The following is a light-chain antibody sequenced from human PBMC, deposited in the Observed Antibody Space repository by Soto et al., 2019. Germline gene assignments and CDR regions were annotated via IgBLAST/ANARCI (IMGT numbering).Light chain of an antibody. CDR2: GAS. V-gene: IGKV3-15*01. Sequence: EIAMTQSPATLSVSPGERVTLSCRASQSVSSNIAWYQQKPGQAPRLLIYGASTRATGIPARFSGSGSGTDFILTISCLQSEDFVVYYCQQYNNWPRTFGQGTKV. J-gene: IGKJ1*01. CDR3: QQYNNWPRT. CDR1: QSVSSN.